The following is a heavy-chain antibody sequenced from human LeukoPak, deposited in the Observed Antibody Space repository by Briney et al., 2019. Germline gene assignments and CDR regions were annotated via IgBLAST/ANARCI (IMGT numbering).Heavy chain of an antibody. Sequence: GGSLRLSCAASGFTFSSYAMHWVRQAPGKGLEWVAVISYDGSNKYYADSVKGRFTISRDNSKNTLYLQMNSLRAEDTAVYYCARESGGGYCSSTSCYEGRYYYYGMDVWGKGTTVTVSS. V-gene: IGHV3-30*04. CDR3: ARESGGGYCSSTSCYEGRYYYYGMDV. J-gene: IGHJ6*04. CDR1: GFTFSSYA. CDR2: ISYDGSNK. D-gene: IGHD2-2*01.